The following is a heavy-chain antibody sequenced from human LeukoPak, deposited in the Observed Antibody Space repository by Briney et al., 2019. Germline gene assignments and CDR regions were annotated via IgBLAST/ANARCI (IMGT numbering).Heavy chain of an antibody. D-gene: IGHD2-21*01. V-gene: IGHV3-30*03. CDR1: GFTFSSYG. CDR2: ISYDGSNK. CDR3: ASRLGDRYWYFDL. J-gene: IGHJ2*01. Sequence: GGSLRLSCAASGFTFSSYGMHWVRQAPGKGLEWVAVISYDGSNKYYADSVKGRFTISRDNSKNTLYLQMNSLRAEDTAVYYCASRLGDRYWYFDLWGRGTLVTVSS.